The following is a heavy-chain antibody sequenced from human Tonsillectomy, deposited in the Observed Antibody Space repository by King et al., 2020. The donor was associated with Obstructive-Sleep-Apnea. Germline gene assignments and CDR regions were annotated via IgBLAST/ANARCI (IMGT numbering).Heavy chain of an antibody. V-gene: IGHV4-31*03. CDR1: GGSISSDGYY. Sequence: VQLQESGPGLVKPSQTLSLTCTVSGGSISSDGYYWSWIRQHPGKGLEWIGNIYNSGSTDYNPSLESRITVSVDVSKNQFSLKLTSVTAADTAVYYCASASPYSDLLTGYYEGYYGLDVWGQGTTVTVSS. CDR2: IYNSGST. D-gene: IGHD3-9*01. CDR3: ASASPYSDLLTGYYEGYYGLDV. J-gene: IGHJ6*02.